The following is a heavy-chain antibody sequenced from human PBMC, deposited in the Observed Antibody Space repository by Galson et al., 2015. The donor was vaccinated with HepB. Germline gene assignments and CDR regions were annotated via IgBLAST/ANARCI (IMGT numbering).Heavy chain of an antibody. D-gene: IGHD6-13*01. CDR3: TTDPSSTPRGY. V-gene: IGHV3-15*07. CDR2: IKSKTDSGTT. J-gene: IGHJ4*02. Sequence: SLRLSCAASGFTFSSYAMHWVRHAPGKGLEWVGRIKSKTDSGTTDYAAPVKGSFTISRDDSKNTLDLQMNSLNIEDTAVYYCTTDPSSTPRGYWGRGTLVTVSS. CDR1: GFTFSSYA.